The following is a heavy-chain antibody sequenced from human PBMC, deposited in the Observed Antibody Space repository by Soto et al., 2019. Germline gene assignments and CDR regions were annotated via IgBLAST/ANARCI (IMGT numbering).Heavy chain of an antibody. CDR2: IYYSGST. Sequence: SLTCTVSGGSISSYYWSWIRQPPGKGLEWIGYIYYSGSTNYNPSLKSRGTISVDTSKNQFSLKLSPVTAADTAVYYCARRIAAKAHWFDPWGQGTLPTVFS. CDR3: ARRIAAKAHWFDP. CDR1: GGSISSYY. J-gene: IGHJ5*02. D-gene: IGHD6-13*01. V-gene: IGHV4-59*01.